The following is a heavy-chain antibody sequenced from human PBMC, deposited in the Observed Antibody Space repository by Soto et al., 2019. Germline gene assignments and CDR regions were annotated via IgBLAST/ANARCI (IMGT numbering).Heavy chain of an antibody. Sequence: QLQLQESGPGLVKPSETLSLTCTVSGGSISSRGYYWGWIRQPPGKGLEWIGTIYYSGSTSYNPPLKSRVTTSVDTSKNQFALKLISVTAADTAVYYCATSNWFDPWGQGTLVTVSS. CDR1: GGSISSRGYY. CDR2: IYYSGST. J-gene: IGHJ5*02. CDR3: ATSNWFDP. V-gene: IGHV4-39*01.